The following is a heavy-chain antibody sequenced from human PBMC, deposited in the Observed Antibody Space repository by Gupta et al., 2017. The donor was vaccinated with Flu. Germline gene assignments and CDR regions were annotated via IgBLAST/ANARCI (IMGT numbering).Heavy chain of an antibody. CDR3: AKKNDDPPKYYYESSGDYRDVYFQH. J-gene: IGHJ1*01. Sequence: PGKGLEWVSDISGSGGSTYYADSVKGRFNISIDKSKNTLYLQMNSLRAEDTAVYYCAKKNDDPPKYYYESSGDYRDVYFQHWGQGTLVTVSS. D-gene: IGHD3-22*01. CDR2: ISGSGGST. V-gene: IGHV3-23*01.